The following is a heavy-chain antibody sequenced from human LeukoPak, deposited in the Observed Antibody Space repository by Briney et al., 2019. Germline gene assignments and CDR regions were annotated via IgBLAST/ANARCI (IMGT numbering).Heavy chain of an antibody. J-gene: IGHJ4*02. CDR3: AKATGSYPSNPFDY. CDR1: GFTFSNCA. D-gene: IGHD1-26*01. V-gene: IGHV3-23*01. Sequence: GGSLRLSCAASGFTFSNCAMNWVRQAPGKGLEWVSGISGGGEGTFYADSVKGRFTISRDISKSTLFLQMNSLRVEDTAVYYCAKATGSYPSNPFDYWGQGTLVTVSS. CDR2: ISGGGEGT.